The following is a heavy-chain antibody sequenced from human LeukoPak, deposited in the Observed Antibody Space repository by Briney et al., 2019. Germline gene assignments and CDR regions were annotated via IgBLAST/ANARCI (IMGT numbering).Heavy chain of an antibody. CDR1: GFTFSNTA. J-gene: IGHJ4*02. CDR2: ISGSGLNA. V-gene: IGHV3-23*01. Sequence: GGSLRLSCAASGFTFSNTAMSWVRQAPGKGLEWLSIISGSGLNAYYADSVKGRFTISRDNSKSTLFLQMNSLRAEDTALYYCVKRTMAGVLERRTYYFDYWGQGSLVTVSS. D-gene: IGHD2-2*01. CDR3: VKRTMAGVLERRTYYFDY.